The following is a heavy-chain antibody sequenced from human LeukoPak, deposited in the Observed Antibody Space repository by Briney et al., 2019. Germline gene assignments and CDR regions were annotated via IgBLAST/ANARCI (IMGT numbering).Heavy chain of an antibody. CDR2: INPNSGGT. V-gene: IGHV1-2*02. Sequence: GASVKVSCKASGYTFTGYYMHWVRQAPGQGLKWMGWINPNSGGTNYAQKFQGRVTMTRDTSISTAYMELSRLRSDDTAVYFCASQRYCTNGICYRKYYFDYWGQGTLVTVSS. CDR1: GYTFTGYY. CDR3: ASQRYCTNGICYRKYYFDY. D-gene: IGHD2-8*01. J-gene: IGHJ4*02.